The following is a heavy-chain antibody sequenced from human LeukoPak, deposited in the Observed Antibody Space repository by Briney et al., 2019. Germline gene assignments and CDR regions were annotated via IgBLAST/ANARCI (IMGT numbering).Heavy chain of an antibody. CDR3: ARAYLGAYYYDSSGPWYLDY. CDR2: ISSSSSYI. Sequence: GGSLGLSCAASGFTFSSYSMNWVRQAPGKGLEWVSSISSSSSYIYYADSVKGRFTISRDNAKNSLYLQMNSLRAEDTAVYYCARAYLGAYYYDSSGPWYLDYWGQGTLVTVSS. J-gene: IGHJ4*02. D-gene: IGHD3-22*01. CDR1: GFTFSSYS. V-gene: IGHV3-21*01.